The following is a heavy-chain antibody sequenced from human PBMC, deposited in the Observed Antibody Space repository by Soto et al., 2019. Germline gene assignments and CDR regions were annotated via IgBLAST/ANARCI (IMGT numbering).Heavy chain of an antibody. V-gene: IGHV3-74*01. D-gene: IGHD3-10*01. CDR1: GFTFSGDW. Sequence: EVQLVESGGGLVQPGGSLRLSCRDSGFTFSGDWMHWVRQAPGKGLDWVSRIDPYDTGISYADSVKGRFTISRDNAKSTLDLQMNSLRPEDTAVYYCTRETFGARDDWCQGTLVSVSS. CDR3: TRETFGARDD. CDR2: IDPYDTGI. J-gene: IGHJ4*02.